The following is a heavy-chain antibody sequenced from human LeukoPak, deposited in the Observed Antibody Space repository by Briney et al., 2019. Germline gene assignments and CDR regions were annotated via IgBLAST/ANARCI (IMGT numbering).Heavy chain of an antibody. J-gene: IGHJ6*03. CDR1: GYTFSGHY. CDR2: INPKNAAT. Sequence: GASVKVSCKASGYTFSGHYMHWVRQAPGQGLEWMGWINPKNAATNYAQKFQGRVTMTRDTSISTAYMELSRLRSDDTAVYYCAREIEDSSGWYVMVASYYMDVWGKGTTVTVSS. D-gene: IGHD6-19*01. V-gene: IGHV1-2*02. CDR3: AREIEDSSGWYVMVASYYMDV.